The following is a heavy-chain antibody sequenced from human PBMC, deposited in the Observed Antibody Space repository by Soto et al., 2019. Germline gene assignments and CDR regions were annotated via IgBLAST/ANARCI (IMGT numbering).Heavy chain of an antibody. D-gene: IGHD6-13*01. CDR2: ISGSGGST. J-gene: IGHJ5*02. V-gene: IGHV3-23*01. Sequence: GGSLRLSCAASGFTFSSYAMSWVRQAPGKGLEWVSAISGSGGSTYYADSVKGRFTISRDNSKNTLYLQMNSLRAEDTAVYYCANPQIQQLEHNWFDPWGQGTLVTVSS. CDR1: GFTFSSYA. CDR3: ANPQIQQLEHNWFDP.